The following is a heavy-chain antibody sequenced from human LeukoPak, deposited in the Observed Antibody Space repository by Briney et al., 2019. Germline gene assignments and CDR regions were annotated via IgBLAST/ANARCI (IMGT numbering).Heavy chain of an antibody. Sequence: SETLSLTCAVSGDSLSRYSWTWIRQPPGKGLEWLGEINPSGSPDYNPSLKSRATISVDTSKNQFPLRVASVTAADTAVYYCASVRHDPLEYYYHIDVWGKGTTVTVSS. J-gene: IGHJ6*04. V-gene: IGHV4-34*01. D-gene: IGHD2/OR15-2a*01. CDR2: INPSGSP. CDR1: GDSLSRYS. CDR3: ASVRHDPLEYYYHIDV.